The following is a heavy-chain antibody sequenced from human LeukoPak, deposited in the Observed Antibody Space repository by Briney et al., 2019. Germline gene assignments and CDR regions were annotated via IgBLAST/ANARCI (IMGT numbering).Heavy chain of an antibody. CDR3: ARLMVGQAGVGATHFDY. CDR1: GFTFSTYG. D-gene: IGHD1-26*01. CDR2: IRHDGTEK. J-gene: IGHJ4*02. Sequence: GGSLRLSCAVSGFTFSTYGMHWVRQAPGKGLEWVTFIRHDGTEKSYADFVKGRFTISRYNSRNTLYLQVNRLGPEDMAVYYCARLMVGQAGVGATHFDYWGQGTLVSVSS. V-gene: IGHV3-30*02.